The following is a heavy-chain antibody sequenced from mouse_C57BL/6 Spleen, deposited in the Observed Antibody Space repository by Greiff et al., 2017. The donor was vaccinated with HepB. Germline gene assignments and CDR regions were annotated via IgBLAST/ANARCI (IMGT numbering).Heavy chain of an antibody. Sequence: QVQLKQPGAELVRPGSSVKLSCKASGYTFTSYWMHWVKQRPIQGLEWIGNIDPSDSETHYNQKFKDKATLTVDKSSSTAYMQLSSLTSEDSAVYYCAREGVWPFAYWGQGTLVTVSA. CDR2: IDPSDSET. CDR1: GYTFTSYW. CDR3: AREGVWPFAY. D-gene: IGHD2-10*02. V-gene: IGHV1-52*01. J-gene: IGHJ3*01.